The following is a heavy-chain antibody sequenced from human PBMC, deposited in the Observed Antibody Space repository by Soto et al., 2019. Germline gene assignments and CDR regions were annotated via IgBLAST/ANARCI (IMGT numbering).Heavy chain of an antibody. J-gene: IGHJ6*02. CDR1: GGSISSSSYY. Sequence: SETLSLTCTVSGGSISSSSYYWGWIRQPPGKGLEWIGSIYYSGSTYYNPSLKSRVTISVDTSKNQFSLKLSSVTAADTAVYYCARHSDGYSGYDYGMDVWSQGTTVTVSS. V-gene: IGHV4-39*01. D-gene: IGHD5-12*01. CDR2: IYYSGST. CDR3: ARHSDGYSGYDYGMDV.